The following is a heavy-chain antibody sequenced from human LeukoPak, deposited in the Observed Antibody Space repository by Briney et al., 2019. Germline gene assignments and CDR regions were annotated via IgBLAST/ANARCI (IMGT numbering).Heavy chain of an antibody. J-gene: IGHJ2*01. Sequence: GGSLRLSCAASEFTFSSYWMSWVRQAPGKGLEWVANIKRDGSEKYYVDSVKGRFTISRDNAKNSLYLQMNSLRVEDTAVYYCARDPGQRLVVVPAATDWYFDLWGRGTLVTVSS. CDR3: ARDPGQRLVVVPAATDWYFDL. D-gene: IGHD2-2*01. CDR2: IKRDGSEK. V-gene: IGHV3-7*01. CDR1: EFTFSSYW.